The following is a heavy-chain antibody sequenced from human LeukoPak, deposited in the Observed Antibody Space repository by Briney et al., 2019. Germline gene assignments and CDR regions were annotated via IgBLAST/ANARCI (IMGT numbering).Heavy chain of an antibody. Sequence: SETLSLICSVSGGSISSYYWSWIRQPPGKGLEWIAYIHYSGSTNYNPSLKSRLTITVDTSKNQFSLKLTSVTAADTAVYYCARHEPYRVPVAGTYYSYPMDVWGQGTTVTVSS. J-gene: IGHJ6*02. D-gene: IGHD6-19*01. CDR2: IHYSGST. CDR3: ARHEPYRVPVAGTYYSYPMDV. V-gene: IGHV4-59*08. CDR1: GGSISSYY.